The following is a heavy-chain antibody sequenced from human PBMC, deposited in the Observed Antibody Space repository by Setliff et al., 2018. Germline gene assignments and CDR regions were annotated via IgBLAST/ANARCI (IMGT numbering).Heavy chain of an antibody. Sequence: ASVKVSCKASGYTFTSYGISWVRQAPGQGLEWMGWISAYNGDTNYAQKLQGRVTMTTDTSTSTAYMELRSLRSDDTAVYYCARMITPHRWSYYYYYMDVWGKGTTVTVSS. CDR3: ARMITPHRWSYYYYYMDV. CDR1: GYTFTSYG. D-gene: IGHD3-16*01. CDR2: ISAYNGDT. J-gene: IGHJ6*03. V-gene: IGHV1-18*01.